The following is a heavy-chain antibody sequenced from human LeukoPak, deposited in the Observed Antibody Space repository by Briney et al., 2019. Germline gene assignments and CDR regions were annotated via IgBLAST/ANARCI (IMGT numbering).Heavy chain of an antibody. CDR2: IKSKTDGGTT. CDR1: GFTFSNAW. CDR3: TTGVPYYYDSSGSDY. J-gene: IGHJ4*02. Sequence: PGGSLRLSCAASGFTFSNAWMSWVRQAPGKGLEWVGRIKSKTDGGTTDYAAPVKGRFTISRDDSKNTLYLQMNSLKTEDTAVYYCTTGVPYYYDSSGSDYWGQGTLVTVSS. D-gene: IGHD3-22*01. V-gene: IGHV3-15*01.